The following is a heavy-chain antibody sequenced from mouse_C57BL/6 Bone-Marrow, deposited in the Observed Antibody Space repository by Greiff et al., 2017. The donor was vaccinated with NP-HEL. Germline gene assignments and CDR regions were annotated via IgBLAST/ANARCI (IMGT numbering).Heavy chain of an antibody. Sequence: VQLKESGPELVKPGASVKIPCKASGYTFTDYNMDWVKQSHGKSLEWIGDINPNNGGTIYNQKFKGKATLTVDKSSSTAYMDLRSLTSEDTAVYYCARSEGAMDYWGQGTSVTVSS. V-gene: IGHV1-18*01. CDR3: ARSEGAMDY. CDR2: INPNNGGT. J-gene: IGHJ4*01. CDR1: GYTFTDYN.